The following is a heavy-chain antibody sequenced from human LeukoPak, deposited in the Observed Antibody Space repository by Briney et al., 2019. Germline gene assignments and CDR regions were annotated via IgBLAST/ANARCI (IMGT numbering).Heavy chain of an antibody. CDR2: IYPGDSDI. CDR3: ARQGSGYSPTYYYYMDV. D-gene: IGHD5-18*01. J-gene: IGHJ6*03. V-gene: IGHV5-51*01. Sequence: GESLKISCKGSGYRFTNYWIGWVRQMPGKGLEWMGIIYPGDSDIKYSPSFQGQVTISADKSISTAYLQWSSLRASDTAMYYCARQGSGYSPTYYYYMDVWGKGTTVTISS. CDR1: GYRFTNYW.